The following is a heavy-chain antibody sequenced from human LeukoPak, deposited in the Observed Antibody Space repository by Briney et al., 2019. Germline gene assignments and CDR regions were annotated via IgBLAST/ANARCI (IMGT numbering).Heavy chain of an antibody. CDR1: GFTFSSSA. CDR3: ARRITMVRGANFDY. V-gene: IGHV3-21*01. Sequence: GGSLRLSCAASGFTFSSSAMNWVRQAPGKGLEWVSSINNVASHIYYAHSVKGRFTISRDNAKNSLYLQMNSLSDEDTAVYYCARRITMVRGANFDYWGQGTLVTVSS. D-gene: IGHD3-10*01. CDR2: INNVASHI. J-gene: IGHJ4*02.